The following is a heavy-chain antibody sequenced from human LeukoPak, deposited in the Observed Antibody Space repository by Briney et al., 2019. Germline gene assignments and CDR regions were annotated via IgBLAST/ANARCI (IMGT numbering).Heavy chain of an antibody. CDR1: GFTFSNYG. CDR2: ISHDGSNN. J-gene: IGHJ4*02. V-gene: IGHV3-30*18. CDR3: AKVRVGTAHFDY. Sequence: PGGSLRLSRAASGFTFSNYGMHWVRQAPGKGPEWVVVISHDGSNNNYADSVKGRFTISRDNSKNTLYPQMNSLRPEDTAVYYCAKVRVGTAHFDYWGQGTLVTVSS. D-gene: IGHD2-15*01.